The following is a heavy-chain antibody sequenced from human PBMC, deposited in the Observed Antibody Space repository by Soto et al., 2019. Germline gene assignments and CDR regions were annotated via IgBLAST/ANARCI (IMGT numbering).Heavy chain of an antibody. CDR1: GGTFSSYT. CDR2: IIPILGIA. CDR3: PLACRSGGSYPSGYYYYMDG. J-gene: IGHJ6*03. Sequence: SVKVSCKASGGTFSSYTISWVRQAPGQGLEWMGRIIPILGIANYAQKFQGRVTITADKSTSTAYMELSSLRSEATNEYYPPLACRSGGSYPSGYYYYMDGWGKGTT. D-gene: IGHD2-15*01. V-gene: IGHV1-69*02.